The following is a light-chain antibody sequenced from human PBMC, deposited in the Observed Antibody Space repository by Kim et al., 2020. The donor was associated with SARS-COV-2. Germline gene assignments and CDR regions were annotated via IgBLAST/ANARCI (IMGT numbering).Light chain of an antibody. CDR2: WAS. V-gene: IGKV4-1*01. CDR3: QQYYSSPGFT. CDR1: QSVFYSSNNKNY. Sequence: DIVMTQSPDSLAVSLGERATINCKSSQSVFYSSNNKNYLAWYQQNPGQPPKLLIYWASTRESGVPDRFSGSGSGTDFTLTISSLQAEDVAVYGCQQYYSSPGFTFGPGTKVDIK. J-gene: IGKJ3*01.